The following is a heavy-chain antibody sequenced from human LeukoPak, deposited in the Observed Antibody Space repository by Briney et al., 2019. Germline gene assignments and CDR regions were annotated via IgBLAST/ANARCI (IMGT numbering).Heavy chain of an antibody. CDR1: GGSISSSSYY. J-gene: IGHJ4*02. CDR2: IYYSGNT. Sequence: SETLSLTCTVSGGSISSSSYYWGWIRQPPGKGLEWIGGIYYSGNTYYNPSLKSRVTISVDTSKNQFSLKLSSVTAADTAVYYCARRGYYGSGSFDYWGQGTLVTVSS. D-gene: IGHD3-10*01. CDR3: ARRGYYGSGSFDY. V-gene: IGHV4-39*01.